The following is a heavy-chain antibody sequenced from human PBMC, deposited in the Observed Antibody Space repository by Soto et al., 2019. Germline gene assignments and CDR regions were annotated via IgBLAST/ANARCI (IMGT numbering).Heavy chain of an antibody. V-gene: IGHV1-46*01. CDR2: INPSGGST. Sequence: GASVKVSCKASGYTFTSYYMHWVRQAPGQGLEWMGIINPSGGSTSYAQKFQGRVTMTRDTSTSTVYMELSSLRSEDTAVYYCARERDGYSSSWYDPYYYYGMDVWGQGTTVTVSS. CDR1: GYTFTSYY. J-gene: IGHJ6*02. D-gene: IGHD6-13*01. CDR3: ARERDGYSSSWYDPYYYYGMDV.